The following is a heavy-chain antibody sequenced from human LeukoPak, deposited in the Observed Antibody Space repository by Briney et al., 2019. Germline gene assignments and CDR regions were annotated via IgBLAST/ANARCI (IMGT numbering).Heavy chain of an antibody. CDR3: ARHWEGVESDAFDI. V-gene: IGHV3-7*04. J-gene: IGHJ3*02. D-gene: IGHD1-26*01. Sequence: GGSLRLSCAASGFTFEIYWMSWVRQAPGKGLVWVVNIRKDGSEKNYVDSVKGRFTISRDNAKNSLYLQMNSLRADDTALYYCARHWEGVESDAFDIWGQGTMVTVSS. CDR2: IRKDGSEK. CDR1: GFTFEIYW.